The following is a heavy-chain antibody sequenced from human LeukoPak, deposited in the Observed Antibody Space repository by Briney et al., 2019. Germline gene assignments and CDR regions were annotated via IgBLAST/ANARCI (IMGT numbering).Heavy chain of an antibody. CDR3: ARRSGRRYEY. Sequence: GGSLRLSCAASGFTFRSYEMNWVRHAPGRGLEWVSHISGGGEFTVYPDAVKGRFTISRDNAKNSLYLQMNSLRVEDTGVYYCARRSGRRYEYWGQGVLATVSP. J-gene: IGHJ4*02. V-gene: IGHV3-48*03. CDR2: ISGGGEFT. CDR1: GFTFRSYE. D-gene: IGHD5-24*01.